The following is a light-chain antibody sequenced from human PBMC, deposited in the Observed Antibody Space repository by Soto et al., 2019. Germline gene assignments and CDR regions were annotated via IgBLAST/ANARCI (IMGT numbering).Light chain of an antibody. Sequence: QSALTQPPSVSGSPGQSVAISCTGTSSDVGSYNRVSWYQQPPGTAPKLIISEVSNRPSGVSYRFSGSKSGNTASLTISGLQAEDEADYYCSSYTTSNTYVFGTGTKVTVL. CDR2: EVS. CDR3: SSYTTSNTYV. CDR1: SSDVGSYNR. V-gene: IGLV2-18*02. J-gene: IGLJ1*01.